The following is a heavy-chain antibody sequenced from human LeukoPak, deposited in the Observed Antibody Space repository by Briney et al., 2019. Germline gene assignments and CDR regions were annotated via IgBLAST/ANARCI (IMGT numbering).Heavy chain of an antibody. CDR3: ARDHAVRELYFDY. D-gene: IGHD3-10*01. V-gene: IGHV4-4*07. CDR1: GGSISGYY. Sequence: PSETLSLTCTVSGGSISGYYWSWIRQPAGKGLEWIGRIYTSGSTNYNPSLKSRVTMSVDTSKNQFSLKLSSVTAADTAVYYCARDHAVRELYFDYWGQGTLVTVSS. CDR2: IYTSGST. J-gene: IGHJ4*02.